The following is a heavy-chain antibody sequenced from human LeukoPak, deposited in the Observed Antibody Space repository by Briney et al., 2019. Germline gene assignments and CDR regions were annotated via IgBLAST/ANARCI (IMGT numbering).Heavy chain of an antibody. J-gene: IGHJ5*02. CDR1: GGSISSSSYY. D-gene: IGHD6-13*01. V-gene: IGHV4-39*07. Sequence: PSETLSLTCTVSGGSISSSSYYWGWIRQPPGKGLEWIGNIYYSGSTYYNPSLKSRLTISIDKSKNQFSLKMSSVTAADTAVYYCVRDEVPAAGNGWFDPWGQGTLVTVSS. CDR2: IYYSGST. CDR3: VRDEVPAAGNGWFDP.